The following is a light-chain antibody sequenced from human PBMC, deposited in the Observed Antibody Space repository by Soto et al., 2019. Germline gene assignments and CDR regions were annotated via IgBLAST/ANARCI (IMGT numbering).Light chain of an antibody. Sequence: DIQMTQSRSTLSASVGCSGTITCRASQDIRNWLAWYQQKPGKAPNPLIYDASSLKRGVPARFSGSGSGTEFTLTISSLQPDDFATYYCQQYNPYSTFGQGTRLEIK. J-gene: IGKJ5*01. CDR2: DAS. V-gene: IGKV1-5*01. CDR1: QDIRNW. CDR3: QQYNPYST.